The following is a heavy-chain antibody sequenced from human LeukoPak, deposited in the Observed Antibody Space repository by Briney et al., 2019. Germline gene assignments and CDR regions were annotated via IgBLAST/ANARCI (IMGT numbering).Heavy chain of an antibody. CDR2: ISGSDGSR. Sequence: RESLRLSCADSGLAFSRYAMSWVRQTPERGLEWVSVISGSDGSRYYADSVKGRFTISRDDSRNTVYLQMNNLRAEDTAVYYCAKQVSCDTTTCYSGMPPDYWGQGTLVTVSS. D-gene: IGHD2/OR15-2a*01. V-gene: IGHV3-23*01. CDR3: AKQVSCDTTTCYSGMPPDY. J-gene: IGHJ4*02. CDR1: GLAFSRYA.